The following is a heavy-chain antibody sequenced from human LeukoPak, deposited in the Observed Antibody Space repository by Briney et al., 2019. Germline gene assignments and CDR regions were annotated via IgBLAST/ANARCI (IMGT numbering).Heavy chain of an antibody. V-gene: IGHV4-39*01. CDR3: ASLPLDTVGYYFDY. J-gene: IGHJ4*02. CDR2: IYYSGST. CDR1: GGSIRSSYYY. D-gene: IGHD4-17*01. Sequence: SETLSLTCTVSGGSIRSSYYYWGWIRQPPGKGLEWIGSIYYSGSTYYNPSLKSRVTISVDTSKNQFSLKLSSVTAADTAVYYCASLPLDTVGYYFDYWGQGTLVTVSS.